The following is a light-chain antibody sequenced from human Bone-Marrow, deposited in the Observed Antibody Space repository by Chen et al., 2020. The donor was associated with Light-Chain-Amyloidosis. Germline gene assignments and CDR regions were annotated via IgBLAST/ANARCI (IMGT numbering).Light chain of an antibody. CDR1: NIGTTS. Sequence: SYVLTQPSSVSVAPGQTATIACGGNNIGTTSVHWYQQTPGQAPLLVVYDDSDRPSGFPKRMAGSNYGNTANLTISRVEAGDEADYYWQVWDRSSDRPVFGGGTKLTVL. J-gene: IGLJ3*02. CDR2: DDS. V-gene: IGLV3-21*02. CDR3: QVWDRSSDRPV.